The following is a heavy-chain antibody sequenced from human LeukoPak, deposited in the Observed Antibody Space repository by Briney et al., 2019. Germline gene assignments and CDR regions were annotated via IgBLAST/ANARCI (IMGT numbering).Heavy chain of an antibody. D-gene: IGHD5-24*01. Sequence: GGSLRLSCAASGFTVSSNYMNWVRQAPGKGLEWVSVIYSGGSTYYADSVKGRFTISRDNSKNTLYLQMNSLRAEDTAVYYCARGKDGYNGAFDIWGQGTMVTVSS. V-gene: IGHV3-66*01. J-gene: IGHJ3*02. CDR1: GFTVSSNY. CDR2: IYSGGST. CDR3: ARGKDGYNGAFDI.